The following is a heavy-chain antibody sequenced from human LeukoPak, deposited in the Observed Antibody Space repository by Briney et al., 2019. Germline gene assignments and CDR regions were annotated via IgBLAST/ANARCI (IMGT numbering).Heavy chain of an antibody. CDR1: GFTFSDHY. CDR3: ARIAAAYAFDI. CDR2: ISAYNGNT. J-gene: IGHJ3*02. D-gene: IGHD6-13*01. Sequence: ASMKVSCKSSGFTFSDHYIHWMREAPGQGLEWMGWISAYNGNTNYAQKLQGRVTMITDTSTSTAYMELRSLRSDDTAVYYCARIAAAYAFDIWGQGTMVTVSS. V-gene: IGHV1-18*04.